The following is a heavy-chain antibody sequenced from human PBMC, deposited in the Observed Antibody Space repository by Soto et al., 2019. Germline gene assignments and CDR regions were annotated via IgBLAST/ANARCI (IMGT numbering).Heavy chain of an antibody. D-gene: IGHD6-6*01. V-gene: IGHV3-74*01. CDR3: ARDRPDISNPTDHPMFDY. CDR2: INGDGSST. J-gene: IGHJ4*02. CDR1: GFTFCSYA. Sequence: PGGSPRLSCATCGFTFCSYAMSWVRQEPGKGLVWVSRINGDGSSTAYADSVKGRFTISRDNAKNTLYLQMNSLRVEDTAVYYCARDRPDISNPTDHPMFDYWGQGTQVTVSS.